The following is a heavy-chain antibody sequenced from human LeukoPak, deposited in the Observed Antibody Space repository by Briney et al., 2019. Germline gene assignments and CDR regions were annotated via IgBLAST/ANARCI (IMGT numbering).Heavy chain of an antibody. CDR1: GGYISSYY. J-gene: IGHJ4*02. Sequence: SETLSLTCTVSGGYISSYYWSWIRQPPGKGLEWIGYIFNSGSTNYNPSLKSRVTISVDTSKNQFSLKLSSVTAADTAVYFCALGDCSSTSCYVFDYWGQRTMVPVSS. V-gene: IGHV4-59*01. CDR3: ALGDCSSTSCYVFDY. D-gene: IGHD2-2*01. CDR2: IFNSGST.